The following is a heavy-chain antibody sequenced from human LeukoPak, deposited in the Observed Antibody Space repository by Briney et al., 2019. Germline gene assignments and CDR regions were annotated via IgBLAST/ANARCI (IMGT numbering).Heavy chain of an antibody. CDR1: GFTFSTYA. D-gene: IGHD6-19*01. CDR3: AKDLQWLVPSYFDY. J-gene: IGHJ4*02. CDR2: ISNSGRI. V-gene: IGHV3-23*01. Sequence: GGSLRLSCATSGFTFSTYAFSWVRQAPGKGLEWVADISNSGRIHYADSVKGRFTISRDNSKNTLYLQMNSLRAEDTAVYYCAKDLQWLVPSYFDYWGQGTLVTVSS.